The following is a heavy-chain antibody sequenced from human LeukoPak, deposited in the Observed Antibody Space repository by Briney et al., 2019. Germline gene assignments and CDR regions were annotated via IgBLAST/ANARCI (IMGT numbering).Heavy chain of an antibody. CDR3: ITDPTGTTVY. CDR2: IKQDGSEK. D-gene: IGHD1-7*01. V-gene: IGHV3-7*03. CDR1: GFTFSSYW. J-gene: IGHJ4*02. Sequence: PGGSLRLSCAASGFTFSSYWMSWVRQAPGKGLEWVANIKQDGSEKYYVDSVKGRFTISRDNAKNSLYLQLNSLKTEDTAVYYCITDPTGTTVYWGQGTLVTVSS.